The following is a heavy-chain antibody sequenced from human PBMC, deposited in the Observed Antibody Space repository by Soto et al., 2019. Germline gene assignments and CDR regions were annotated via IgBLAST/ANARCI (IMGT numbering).Heavy chain of an antibody. V-gene: IGHV3-15*01. CDR2: IKSREDGGAT. CDR1: GFKFSNEW. J-gene: IGHJ4*01. D-gene: IGHD4-17*01. Sequence: EAQLVESGGGLVKPGGSLRLSCVASGFKFSNEWMSWVRQAPGNGLEWVGRIKSREDGGATSFATAVKGRFRISRDDSKLTLYLQLYNLQTDDTAVYYCTSYIVAVSTDYEHWGHGTLVTVPS. CDR3: TSYIVAVSTDYEH.